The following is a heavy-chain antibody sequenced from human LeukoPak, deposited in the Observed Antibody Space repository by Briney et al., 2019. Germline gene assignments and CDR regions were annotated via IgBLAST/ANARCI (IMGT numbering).Heavy chain of an antibody. CDR1: GFAFSDYY. V-gene: IGHV3-11*01. J-gene: IGHJ4*02. Sequence: GGSLRLSCAASGFAFSDYYMNWIRQAPGKGLEWVSYISSSSSTIYYADSVKGRFTISRDNAKNSLYLQMNSLRAEDTAVYYCARDHRQLATGNDYWGQGTLVTVSS. D-gene: IGHD1-14*01. CDR2: ISSSSSTI. CDR3: ARDHRQLATGNDY.